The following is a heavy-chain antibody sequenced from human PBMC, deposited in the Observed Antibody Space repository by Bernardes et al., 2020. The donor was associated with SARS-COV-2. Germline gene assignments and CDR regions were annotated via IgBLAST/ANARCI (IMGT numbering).Heavy chain of an antibody. J-gene: IGHJ4*02. V-gene: IGHV3-74*01. D-gene: IGHD3-3*01. CDR3: ARSPPTYYDFWSETYHGIDY. CDR1: GFTFSSYW. CDR2: INSDGSST. Sequence: GGSLRLSCAASGFTFSSYWMHWVRQAPGKGLVWVSRINSDGSSTSYADSVKGRFTISRDNAKNTLYLQMNSLRAEDTAVYYCARSPPTYYDFWSETYHGIDYWGQGTLVTVSS.